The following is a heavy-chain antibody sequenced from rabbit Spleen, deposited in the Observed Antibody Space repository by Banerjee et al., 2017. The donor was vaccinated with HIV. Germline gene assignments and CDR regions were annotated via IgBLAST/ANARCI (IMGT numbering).Heavy chain of an antibody. CDR2: IAAGSSGYT. J-gene: IGHJ6*01. CDR1: GFSFSNNAE. V-gene: IGHV1S45*01. CDR3: ARDSGTSFSSYGMDL. D-gene: IGHD8-1*01. Sequence: QERLVESGGGLVKPEGSLTLSCTASGFSFSNNAEMCWVRQAPGKGLEWIACIAAGSSGYTYYASWAKGRFTISKTSSTTVTLQMTSLTAADTATYFCARDSGTSFSSYGMDLWGQGTLVTVS.